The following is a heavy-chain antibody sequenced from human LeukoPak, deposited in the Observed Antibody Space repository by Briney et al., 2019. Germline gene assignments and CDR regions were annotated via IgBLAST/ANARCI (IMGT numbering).Heavy chain of an antibody. V-gene: IGHV1-69*13. Sequence: ASVKVSCKASGGTFSSYAISWVRQAPGQGLEWMGGIIPIFGTANYAQKFQGRVTITADESTSTAYMELSSLRSEDTAVYYCARDSPKTTVVTPYAFDIWGQGTMVTVSS. CDR2: IIPIFGTA. CDR3: ARDSPKTTVVTPYAFDI. CDR1: GGTFSSYA. J-gene: IGHJ3*02. D-gene: IGHD4-23*01.